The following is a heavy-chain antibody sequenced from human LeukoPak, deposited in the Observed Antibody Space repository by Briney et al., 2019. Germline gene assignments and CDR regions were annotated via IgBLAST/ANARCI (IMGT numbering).Heavy chain of an antibody. CDR3: ARLPMGVRGAESDY. V-gene: IGHV3-73*01. J-gene: IGHJ4*02. CDR2: IRSKVNSYAT. CDR1: GFTFSDSA. D-gene: IGHD3-10*01. Sequence: GGSLRLSCATSGFTFSDSAVHWARQASGKGLEWVGRIRSKVNSYATAYSASVKGRFTISRDDSKITAYLQMNSLKVEDTAVYYCARLPMGVRGAESDYWGQGTLVTVSS.